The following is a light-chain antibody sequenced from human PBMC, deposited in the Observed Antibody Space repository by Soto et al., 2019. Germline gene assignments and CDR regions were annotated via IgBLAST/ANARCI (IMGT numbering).Light chain of an antibody. J-gene: IGLJ1*01. CDR2: EVD. CDR3: TSYTSTSTSYV. Sequence: QSALTQPASVSGSPGQSIIISCTGSSGDVGGYDYVSWYQQYPGKAPKLLIYEVDYRPSGVSNRFSGSKSGNTASLTISGLQAEDEADYYCTSYTSTSTSYVFGTGTKLTVL. V-gene: IGLV2-14*01. CDR1: SGDVGGYDY.